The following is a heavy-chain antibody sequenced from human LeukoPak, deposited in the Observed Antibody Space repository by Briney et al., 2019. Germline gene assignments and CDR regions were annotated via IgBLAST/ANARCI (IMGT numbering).Heavy chain of an antibody. Sequence: GESLRLSCAASGFTFSSYAMSWVRQAPGKGLEWVSAISGSGGSTYYADSVKGRFTISRDNSKNTLYLQMNSLRAEDTAVYYCATRKLSSGWPVPPFGYWGQGTLVTVSS. CDR3: ATRKLSSGWPVPPFGY. CDR1: GFTFSSYA. J-gene: IGHJ4*02. CDR2: ISGSGGST. V-gene: IGHV3-23*01. D-gene: IGHD6-19*01.